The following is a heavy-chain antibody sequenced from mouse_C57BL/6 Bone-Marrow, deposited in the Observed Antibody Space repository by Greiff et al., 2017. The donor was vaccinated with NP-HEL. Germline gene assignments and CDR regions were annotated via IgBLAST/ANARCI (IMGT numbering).Heavy chain of an antibody. V-gene: IGHV1-54*01. CDR3: ARGGYYYGSSYFPPVY. Sequence: QVQLQQSGAELVRPGTSVKVSCKASGYAFTNYLIEWVKQRPGQGLEWIGVINPGSGGTNYNEKFKGKATLTADKSSSTAYMQLSSLTSEDSAVYFCARGGYYYGSSYFPPVYWGQGTTLTVSS. J-gene: IGHJ2*01. CDR1: GYAFTNYL. CDR2: INPGSGGT. D-gene: IGHD1-1*01.